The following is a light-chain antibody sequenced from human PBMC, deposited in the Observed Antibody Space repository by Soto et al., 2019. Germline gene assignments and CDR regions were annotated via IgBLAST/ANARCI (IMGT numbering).Light chain of an antibody. CDR3: SSYTSSNTLI. J-gene: IGLJ2*01. CDR2: EVS. CDR1: SSDVGSYNL. Sequence: QSALTQPASVSGSPGQSITISCTGTSSDVGSYNLVSWYQQRPGKAPKLMIYEVSKRPSGVSTRFPGSKSGNTASLTISGLRAVDEADYFCSSYTSSNTLIFGGGTKVTVL. V-gene: IGLV2-23*02.